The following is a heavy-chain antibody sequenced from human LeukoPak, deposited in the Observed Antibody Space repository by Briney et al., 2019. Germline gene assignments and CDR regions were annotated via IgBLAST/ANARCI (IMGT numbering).Heavy chain of an antibody. J-gene: IGHJ4*02. V-gene: IGHV3-23*01. CDR2: ISGSGGST. CDR1: GFTFSSYA. D-gene: IGHD5-12*01. CDR3: AKDRGFYSGYGN. Sequence: GGSLRLSCAASGFTFSSYAMSWVRQAPGKWLEWVSAISGSGGSTYYADSVKGRSTISRDNSKNTLYLQMNSLRAEDTAVYYCAKDRGFYSGYGNWGQGTLVTVSS.